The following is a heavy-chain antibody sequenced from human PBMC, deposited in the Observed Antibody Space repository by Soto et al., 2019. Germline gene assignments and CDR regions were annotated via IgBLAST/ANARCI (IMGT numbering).Heavy chain of an antibody. J-gene: IGHJ6*02. CDR3: AIEDITIFGDWEYYYYYGMDV. CDR1: GGTFSSYA. Sequence: QVQLVQSGAEVKKPGSSVKVSCKASGGTFSSYASSWVRQAPGQGLEWMGGIIPIFGTANYAQKFPGRVTITADESTSTAYMELSSLRSEDTAVYYCAIEDITIFGDWEYYYYYGMDVWGQGTTVTVSS. D-gene: IGHD3-3*01. V-gene: IGHV1-69*01. CDR2: IIPIFGTA.